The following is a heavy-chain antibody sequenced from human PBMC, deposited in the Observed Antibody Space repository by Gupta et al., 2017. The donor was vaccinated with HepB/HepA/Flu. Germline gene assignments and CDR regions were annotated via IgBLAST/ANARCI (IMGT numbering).Heavy chain of an antibody. CDR3: GRWGPMYYYMDV. V-gene: IGHV1-18*01. Sequence: QVQLVQCGGEVKNPGASVKLSCKASGYTFTRYGFTWVRQAPGQGLEWIGWISAYNGKTDYAQKFQGRVTMTTETSKSTAYMELRGLRSDDTAVYYCGRWGPMYYYMDVWGKGTTVSVSS. J-gene: IGHJ6*03. CDR2: ISAYNGKT. D-gene: IGHD2-2*01. CDR1: GYTFTRYG.